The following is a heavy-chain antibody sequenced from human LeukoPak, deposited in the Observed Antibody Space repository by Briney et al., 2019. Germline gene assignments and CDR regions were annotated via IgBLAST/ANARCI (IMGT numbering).Heavy chain of an antibody. D-gene: IGHD6-6*01. V-gene: IGHV4-39*07. Sequence: SETLSLTCTVSGGSISSSSYYWGWIRQPPGKGLEWIGSIYYSGRTYYNPSLKSRVTISVDTSKNQFSLKLSSVTAADTAVYYCARVVSSSTFDPWGQGTLVTVSS. CDR3: ARVVSSSTFDP. CDR2: IYYSGRT. J-gene: IGHJ5*02. CDR1: GGSISSSSYY.